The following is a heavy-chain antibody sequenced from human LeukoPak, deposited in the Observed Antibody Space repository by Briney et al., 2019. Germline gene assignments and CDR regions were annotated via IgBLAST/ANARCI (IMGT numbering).Heavy chain of an antibody. CDR3: ARSLQMATTGFDY. V-gene: IGHV4-59*01. D-gene: IGHD5-24*01. CDR1: GGSISSYY. Sequence: SETLSLTCTVSGGSISSYYWSWIRQPPGKGLEWIGYIYYSGSTNYNPCLKSRVTISVDTSKNQFSLKLSSVTAADTAVYYCARSLQMATTGFDYWGQGTLVTVSS. CDR2: IYYSGST. J-gene: IGHJ4*02.